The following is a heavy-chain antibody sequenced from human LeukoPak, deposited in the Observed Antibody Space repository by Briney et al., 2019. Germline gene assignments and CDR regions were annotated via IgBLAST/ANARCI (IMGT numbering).Heavy chain of an antibody. V-gene: IGHV5-51*01. D-gene: IGHD3-22*01. Sequence: GESLKISCKGSGYSFTSYWIGWVRQMPGKGLEWMGIIYPGDSDTRYSPSFQGQVTISADKSISTAYLQWSSLKASDTAMYYCARSSSVVVISTDFGYWGQGTLVTVSS. CDR2: IYPGDSDT. J-gene: IGHJ4*02. CDR1: GYSFTSYW. CDR3: ARSSSVVVISTDFGY.